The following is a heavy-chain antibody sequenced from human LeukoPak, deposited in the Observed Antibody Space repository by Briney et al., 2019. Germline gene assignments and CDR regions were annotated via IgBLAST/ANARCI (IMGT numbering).Heavy chain of an antibody. CDR3: ARESYGDLPIY. J-gene: IGHJ4*02. CDR1: GGSISSYY. D-gene: IGHD4-17*01. V-gene: IGHV4-59*12. Sequence: SETLSLTCTVSGGSISSYYWCWIRQPPGKGLEWIGYIYYSGSTNYNPSLKSRVTISVDTSKNQFSLKLSSVTAADTAVYYCARESYGDLPIYWGQGTLVTVSS. CDR2: IYYSGST.